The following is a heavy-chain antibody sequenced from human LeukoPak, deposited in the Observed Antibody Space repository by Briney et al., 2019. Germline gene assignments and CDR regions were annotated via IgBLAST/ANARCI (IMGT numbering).Heavy chain of an antibody. Sequence: SETLSLTCAVYGGSFSGYYWRWIRQPPGRGLEWVGEINHSGSTNYNPSLKRRVTISVDTSKNQFSLKLSSVTAADTAVYYCARVSMIAQLDYWGEGTLVTVSS. V-gene: IGHV4-34*01. CDR3: ARVSMIAQLDY. CDR1: GGSFSGYY. D-gene: IGHD3-22*01. CDR2: INHSGST. J-gene: IGHJ4*02.